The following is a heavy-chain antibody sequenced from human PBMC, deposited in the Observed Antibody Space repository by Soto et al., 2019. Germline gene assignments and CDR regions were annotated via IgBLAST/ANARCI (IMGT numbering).Heavy chain of an antibody. V-gene: IGHV3-23*01. CDR3: AKGEYYDSSGRVVY. CDR1: ELTFSSYA. D-gene: IGHD3-22*01. Sequence: PGGSLRLSCAASELTFSSYAMSWVRQAPGKGLEWVSAISGSGGSTYYADSVKGRFTISRDNSKNTLYLQMNSLRAEDTAVYYCAKGEYYDSSGRVVYWGQGTLVTVSS. J-gene: IGHJ4*02. CDR2: ISGSGGST.